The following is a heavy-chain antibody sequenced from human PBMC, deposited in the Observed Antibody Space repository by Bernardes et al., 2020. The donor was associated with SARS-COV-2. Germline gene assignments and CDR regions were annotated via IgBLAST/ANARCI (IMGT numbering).Heavy chain of an antibody. CDR1: GGSFSGYY. J-gene: IGHJ6*02. Sequence: SETLSLTCAVYGGSFSGYYWSWIRQPPGKGLEWIGEINHSGSTNYNPSLKSRVTISVDTSKNQFSLKLSSVTAADTAVYYCARGVTVTTFYYYYYGMDVWGQGTMVSVSS. CDR3: ARGVTVTTFYYYYYGMDV. V-gene: IGHV4-34*01. D-gene: IGHD4-4*01. CDR2: INHSGST.